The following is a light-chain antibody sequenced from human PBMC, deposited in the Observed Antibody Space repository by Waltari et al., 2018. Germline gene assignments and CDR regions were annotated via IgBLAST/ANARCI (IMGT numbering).Light chain of an antibody. J-gene: IGLJ1*01. Sequence: QSVLTQSPSASGTPGQGVTISCSAAPSNIGSHAVHWYQHLTGTAPRLLIYSNDKRPSDVPDRFSGSKSGTSASLAISGLQSEDEGLYYCATFDDTLRGYVFGTGTKVTVL. CDR1: PSNIGSHA. CDR3: ATFDDTLRGYV. V-gene: IGLV1-44*01. CDR2: SND.